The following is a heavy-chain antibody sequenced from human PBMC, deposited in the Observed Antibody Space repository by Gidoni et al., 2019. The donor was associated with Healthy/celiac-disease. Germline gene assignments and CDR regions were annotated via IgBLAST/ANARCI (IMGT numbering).Heavy chain of an antibody. V-gene: IGHV3-11*01. CDR2: MSSSGITI. CDR1: GFTFSDYY. CDR3: ASFKWEPNGYFDY. Sequence: QVQLVAFGGGLVTLGGSLILPCAASGFTFSDYYMSWIRQAPGKGLGWVSYMSSSGITIYYADYVKGRFTISRDNAKNSLYLKMNSLRAEDTAVYYCASFKWEPNGYFDYWGQGTLVTVSS. D-gene: IGHD1-26*01. J-gene: IGHJ4*02.